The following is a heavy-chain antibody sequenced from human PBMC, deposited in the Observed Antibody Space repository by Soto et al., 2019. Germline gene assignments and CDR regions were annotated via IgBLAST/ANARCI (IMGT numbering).Heavy chain of an antibody. V-gene: IGHV3-30-3*01. CDR2: ISYDGSNK. Sequence: QVQLVESGGDVVQPGRSLRLSCAASGFTFSSYAMHWVRQAPGKGLEWVAIISYDGSNKYYADSVKGRFTISRDNSKNTLYLQMNSLRAEDTAVYYCARPQSPYYHFWSGYYKRTYYGMDVWGQGTTVTVSS. CDR1: GFTFSSYA. CDR3: ARPQSPYYHFWSGYYKRTYYGMDV. D-gene: IGHD3-3*01. J-gene: IGHJ6*02.